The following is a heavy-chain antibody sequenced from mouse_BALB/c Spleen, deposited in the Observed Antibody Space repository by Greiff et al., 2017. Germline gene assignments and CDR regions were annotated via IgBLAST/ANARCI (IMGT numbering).Heavy chain of an antibody. D-gene: IGHD1-1*01. V-gene: IGHV1-9*01. J-gene: IGHJ2*01. CDR2: ILPGSGST. CDR3: ARRCSSPYYFDY. CDR1: GYTFSSYW. Sequence: QVQLQQSGAELMKPGASVKISCKATGYTFSSYWIEWVKQRPGHGLEWIGEILPGSGSTNYNEKFKGKATFTADTSSNTAYMQLSSLTSEDSAVYYCARRCSSPYYFDYWGQGTTLTVSS.